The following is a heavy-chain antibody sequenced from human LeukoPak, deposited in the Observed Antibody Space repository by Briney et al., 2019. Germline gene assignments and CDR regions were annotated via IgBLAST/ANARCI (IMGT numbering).Heavy chain of an antibody. CDR1: GFTFSDYY. D-gene: IGHD1-26*01. V-gene: IGHV3-11*04. Sequence: GRSLRLSCAASGFTFSDYYMSWIRQAPGKGLEWVSYISSSGSTIYYADSVKGRFTISRDNAKNSLYLQMNSLRAEDTAVYYCARSTSNSGSYFYYYYYMDVWGKGTTVTVSS. CDR3: ARSTSNSGSYFYYYYYMDV. CDR2: ISSSGSTI. J-gene: IGHJ6*03.